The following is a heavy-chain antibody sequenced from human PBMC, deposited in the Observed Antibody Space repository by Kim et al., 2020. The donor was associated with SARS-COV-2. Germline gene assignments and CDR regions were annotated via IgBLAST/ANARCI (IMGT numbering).Heavy chain of an antibody. J-gene: IGHJ4*02. V-gene: IGHV3-23*03. CDR3: AKNYLGYSYGTVDY. CDR1: GFTFSSYA. D-gene: IGHD5-18*01. Sequence: GGSLRLSCAASGFTFSSYAMSWVRQAPGKGLEWVSVIYSGGSSTYYADSVKGRFTISRDNSKNTLYLQMNSLRAEDTAVYYCAKNYLGYSYGTVDYWGQGTLVTVSS. CDR2: IYSGGSST.